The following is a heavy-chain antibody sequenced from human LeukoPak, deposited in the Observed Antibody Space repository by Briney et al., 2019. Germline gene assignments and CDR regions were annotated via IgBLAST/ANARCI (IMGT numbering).Heavy chain of an antibody. CDR3: ARSLHYGDYQNWFAP. V-gene: IGHV1-69*04. Sequence: SVKVSCKASGGTYSSYAISWVRQAPGQGLEWMGRIIPILGIANYAQKLQGRVTITADKSTSTAYMELSSLRSDDTAVYYCARSLHYGDYQNWFAPWGEGTPVTVSS. J-gene: IGHJ5*02. D-gene: IGHD4-17*01. CDR1: GGTYSSYA. CDR2: IIPILGIA.